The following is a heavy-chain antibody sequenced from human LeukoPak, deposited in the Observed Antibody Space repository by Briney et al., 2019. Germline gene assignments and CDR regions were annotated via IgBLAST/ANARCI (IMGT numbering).Heavy chain of an antibody. CDR3: ARDQPPGGPYCGGDCSGGFQH. Sequence: SVKVSCKASGGTFSSYAISWVRQAPGQGLEWMGGIIPIFGTANYAQKFQGRVTITADESTSTVYMELSSLRSEDTAVYYCARDQPPGGPYCGGDCSGGFQHWGQGTLVTVSS. CDR2: IIPIFGTA. CDR1: GGTFSSYA. V-gene: IGHV1-69*13. D-gene: IGHD2-21*02. J-gene: IGHJ1*01.